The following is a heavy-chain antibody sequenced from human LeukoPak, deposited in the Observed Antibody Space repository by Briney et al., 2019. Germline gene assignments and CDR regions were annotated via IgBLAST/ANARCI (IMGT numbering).Heavy chain of an antibody. CDR3: ARAPPYYDFWSGYHHYYAMDV. V-gene: IGHV7-4-1*02. J-gene: IGHJ6*02. Sequence: ASVKVSCKASGYTFTSYAMNRVRQAPGQGLEWMGWINTNTGNPTYAQGFTGRFVFSLDTSVSTAYLQISSLKAEDTAVYYCARAPPYYDFWSGYHHYYAMDVWGQGTTVTVSS. CDR1: GYTFTSYA. CDR2: INTNTGNP. D-gene: IGHD3-3*01.